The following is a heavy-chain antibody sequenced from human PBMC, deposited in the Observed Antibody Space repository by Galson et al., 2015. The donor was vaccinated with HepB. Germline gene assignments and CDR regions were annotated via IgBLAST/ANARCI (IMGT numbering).Heavy chain of an antibody. J-gene: IGHJ4*02. CDR1: GYAFSRYA. CDR3: ARGGMADRCDY. Sequence: SVKVSCKASGYAFSRYAMHWVRQAPGQRLEWMGWINAGNGNTKYSQNFQGRVTITRDTSATTAYMELSSLRSEDTAVYYCARGGMADRCDYWGQGTLVTVSS. D-gene: IGHD5-24*01. CDR2: INAGNGNT. V-gene: IGHV1-3*01.